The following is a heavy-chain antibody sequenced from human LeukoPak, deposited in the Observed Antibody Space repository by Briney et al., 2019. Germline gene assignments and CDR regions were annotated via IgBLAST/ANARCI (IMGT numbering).Heavy chain of an antibody. CDR1: GFNFRTHS. CDR3: ARGGLEWLSY. D-gene: IGHD6-19*01. CDR2: ISSGSSTI. V-gene: IGHV3-48*02. J-gene: IGHJ4*02. Sequence: PGGSLRLSCAASGFNFRTHSMNWVRQAPGKGVEWVSYISSGSSTIYYADSVKGRFTICRDNAKNSLYLQMNSLRDEDTAVYYCARGGLEWLSYWGQGTLVTVSS.